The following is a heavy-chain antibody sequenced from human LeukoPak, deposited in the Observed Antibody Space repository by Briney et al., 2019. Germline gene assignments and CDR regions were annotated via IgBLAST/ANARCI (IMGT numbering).Heavy chain of an antibody. J-gene: IGHJ4*02. D-gene: IGHD5-18*01. CDR2: ISSSSSYI. V-gene: IGHV3-21*01. Sequence: GGTLRLSCTASGFTFNSYSMNWVRQAPGKGLEWVSSISSSSSYIYYADSVKGRFTISRDNSKNSLFLQLNSLRADDTAVYYCARDPEFSYGYYFDYWGQGTLVTVSS. CDR3: ARDPEFSYGYYFDY. CDR1: GFTFNSYS.